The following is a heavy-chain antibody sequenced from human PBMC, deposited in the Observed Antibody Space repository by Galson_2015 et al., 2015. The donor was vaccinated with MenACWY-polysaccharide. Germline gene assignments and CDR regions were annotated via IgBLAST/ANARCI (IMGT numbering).Heavy chain of an antibody. CDR3: ARGQKTLGP. J-gene: IGHJ5*02. CDR1: GFTFSGYW. CDR2: IKQDGSEN. V-gene: IGHV3-7*04. Sequence: SLRLSCAASGFTFSGYWMSWVRQAPGKGLEWVANIKQDGSENYYVDSVKGRITISRDNAKNSLYLQMNSLRAEDTAVYYCARGQKTLGPWGQGTLDTVSP.